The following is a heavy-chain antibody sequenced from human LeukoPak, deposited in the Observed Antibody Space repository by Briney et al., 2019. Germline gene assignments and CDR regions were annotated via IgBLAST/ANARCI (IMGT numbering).Heavy chain of an antibody. V-gene: IGHV1-46*01. Sequence: GASVKVSCKASGYTFTSYYMHWVRQPPGQGLEWMGIIKPSGGSTSYAQKFQGRVTMTRDTSTSTVYMELGSLRSEDTAVYYCARVFREGQQLVQGYYYGMDVWGQGTTVTVSS. J-gene: IGHJ6*02. CDR2: IKPSGGST. CDR1: GYTFTSYY. D-gene: IGHD6-13*01. CDR3: ARVFREGQQLVQGYYYGMDV.